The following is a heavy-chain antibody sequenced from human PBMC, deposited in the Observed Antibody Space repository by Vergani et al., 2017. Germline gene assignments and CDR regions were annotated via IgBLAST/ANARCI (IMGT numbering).Heavy chain of an antibody. CDR2: IYHSGST. J-gene: IGHJ5*02. CDR3: ARSRQQLVRGYNCFDP. CDR1: GYSISSGYY. V-gene: IGHV4-38-2*01. Sequence: QVQLQESGPGLVKPSETLSLTCAVSGYSISSGYYWGWIRQPPGKGLEWIGSIYHSGSTYYNPSLKSRVTISVDTSKNQFSLKLSSVTAADTAVYYCARSRQQLVRGYNCFDPWGQGTLVTVSS. D-gene: IGHD6-13*01.